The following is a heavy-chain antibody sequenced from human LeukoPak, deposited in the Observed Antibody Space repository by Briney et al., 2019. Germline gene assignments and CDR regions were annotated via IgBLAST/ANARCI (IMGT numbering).Heavy chain of an antibody. D-gene: IGHD2-2*01. V-gene: IGHV1-69*13. CDR2: IIPIFGTI. Sequence: ASVKVSCKASGYTFTGYYMHWVRQAPGQGLEWMGVIIPIFGTIRYAQKFQGRVTITADESTSTAYMELSSLRSEDTAVYYCARVGGSCSSTSCYAYFDYWGQGTLVTVSS. J-gene: IGHJ4*02. CDR3: ARVGGSCSSTSCYAYFDY. CDR1: GYTFTGYY.